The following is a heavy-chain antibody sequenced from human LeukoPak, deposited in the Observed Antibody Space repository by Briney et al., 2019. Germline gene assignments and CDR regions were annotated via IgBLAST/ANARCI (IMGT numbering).Heavy chain of an antibody. CDR1: GGSMTTHH. V-gene: IGHV4-59*11. Sequence: KPSETLSLTCTVSGGSMTTHHRNWIRQTPGKGLEWIGYVFDSGRTKVNPSLTSRVTLSTDTSKNQLSLRLSSVTAADTAVYYCTTIKRGDIFGYFDFWGQGILVTVSS. CDR2: VFDSGRT. D-gene: IGHD5-18*01. CDR3: TTIKRGDIFGYFDF. J-gene: IGHJ4*02.